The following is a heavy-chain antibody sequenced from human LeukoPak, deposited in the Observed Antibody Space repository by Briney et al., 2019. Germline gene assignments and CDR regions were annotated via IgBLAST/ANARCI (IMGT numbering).Heavy chain of an antibody. Sequence: GESLRLSCAASRFTLSSYAMSWVRQAPGKGLEWVSAISGSGGSTYYADSVKGRFTISRDNSKNTLYLQMNSLRAGDTAVYYCARVLRITIFGVVINEYFQHWGQGTLVTVSS. CDR3: ARVLRITIFGVVINEYFQH. V-gene: IGHV3-23*01. J-gene: IGHJ1*01. CDR2: ISGSGGST. D-gene: IGHD3-3*01. CDR1: RFTLSSYA.